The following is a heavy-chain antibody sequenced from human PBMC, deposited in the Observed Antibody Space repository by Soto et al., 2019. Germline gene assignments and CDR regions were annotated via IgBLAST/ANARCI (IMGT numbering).Heavy chain of an antibody. Sequence: QVQLVQSGAEMKKPGASVKISCEASGYIFTSYHMHWVRQAPGQRLEWMGMINVANGNTKYPQKFQGRVTITRDTSASAAYMELSSLTSEDTAVYYCARDGAGLADDLDYWGQGTLVTVSS. CDR3: ARDGAGLADDLDY. D-gene: IGHD1-1*01. V-gene: IGHV1-3*01. CDR1: GYIFTSYH. J-gene: IGHJ4*02. CDR2: INVANGNT.